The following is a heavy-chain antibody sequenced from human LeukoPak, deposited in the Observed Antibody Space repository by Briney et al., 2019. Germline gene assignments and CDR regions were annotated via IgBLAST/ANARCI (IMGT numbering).Heavy chain of an antibody. J-gene: IGHJ4*02. CDR2: IYGGGSGST. V-gene: IGHV3-53*01. CDR3: AKDFTPDGIWDIDY. CDR1: GFTVSSNY. D-gene: IGHD1-14*01. Sequence: GGSLRLSCAASGFTVSSNYMSWVRQAPGKGLEWVSGIYGGGSGSTFYTESVKGRFTISRDNSKNTLCLQMNSLRDEDTAIYYCAKDFTPDGIWDIDYWGRGTLITVSS.